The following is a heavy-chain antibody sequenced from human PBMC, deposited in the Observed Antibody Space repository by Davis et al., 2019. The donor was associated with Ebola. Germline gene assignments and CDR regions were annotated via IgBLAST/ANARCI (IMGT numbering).Heavy chain of an antibody. J-gene: IGHJ5*02. CDR1: GYTFTSYY. D-gene: IGHD6-19*01. Sequence: ASVKVSCKASGYTFTSYYMHWVRQAPGQGLEWMGIINPSGGSTSYAQKFQGRVTMTRDTSTSTVYMELSSLRSEDTAVFYWARGKTVAGTRGLSWFDPWGPGTLVTVSS. V-gene: IGHV1-46*01. CDR2: INPSGGST. CDR3: ARGKTVAGTRGLSWFDP.